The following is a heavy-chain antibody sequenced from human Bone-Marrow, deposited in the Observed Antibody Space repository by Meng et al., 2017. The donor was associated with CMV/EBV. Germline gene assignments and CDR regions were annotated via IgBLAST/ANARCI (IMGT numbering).Heavy chain of an antibody. J-gene: IGHJ4*02. CDR3: ARSHPYYYDSSGLYEFDY. CDR2: IYPGDSDT. V-gene: IGHV5-51*01. Sequence: GESLKISCKGSGYSFTSYWIGWVRQMPGKGLEWMGSIYPGDSDTRYSPSFQGQVTISADKSISTAYLQRSSLKASDTAMYYCARSHPYYYDSSGLYEFDYWGQGTLVTVSS. CDR1: GYSFTSYW. D-gene: IGHD3-22*01.